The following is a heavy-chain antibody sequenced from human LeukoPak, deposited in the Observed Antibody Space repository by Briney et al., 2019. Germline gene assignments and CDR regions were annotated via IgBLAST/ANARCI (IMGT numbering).Heavy chain of an antibody. J-gene: IGHJ5*02. Sequence: SETLSLTCTVSGGSISSSNYYWGWIRQPPGKGLEWIGSIYYSGSTYYNPSLKSRVTISVDTSKNQFSLKLSSVTAADTAVYYCARGSNDFWSGYYNWFDPWGQGTLVTVSS. V-gene: IGHV4-39*07. CDR3: ARGSNDFWSGYYNWFDP. CDR1: GGSISSSNYY. D-gene: IGHD3-3*01. CDR2: IYYSGST.